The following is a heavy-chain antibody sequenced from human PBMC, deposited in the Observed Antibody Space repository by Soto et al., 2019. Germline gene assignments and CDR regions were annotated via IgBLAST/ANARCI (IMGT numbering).Heavy chain of an antibody. CDR1: GYTFISYA. Sequence: QVQLVQSGAEVKKPGASVKVSCKASGYTFISYAMNWVRQAPGQRLEWMGWINAGNGNTKYSQKFQGRVTITRDTSASTGYMELRSLRSEDTAVYYCASDPGYSYGYNWGQGTLVTVSS. J-gene: IGHJ4*02. CDR3: ASDPGYSYGYN. V-gene: IGHV1-3*01. CDR2: INAGNGNT. D-gene: IGHD5-18*01.